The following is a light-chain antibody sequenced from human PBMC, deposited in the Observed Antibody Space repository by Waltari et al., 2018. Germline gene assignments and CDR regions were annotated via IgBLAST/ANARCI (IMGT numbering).Light chain of an antibody. J-gene: IGLJ2*01. CDR3: KVWDSSRDHLL. CDR2: DDS. Sequence: SYVLTQPPSVSLAPGQPATTPCGVNNIGSKSVHWYQQKPGQAPLLLVYDDSHRPPGIPERFSGSNSGNTATLTSSRVEAGDEADSYCKVWDSSRDHLLFGGGPKLTVL. CDR1: NIGSKS. V-gene: IGLV3-21*02.